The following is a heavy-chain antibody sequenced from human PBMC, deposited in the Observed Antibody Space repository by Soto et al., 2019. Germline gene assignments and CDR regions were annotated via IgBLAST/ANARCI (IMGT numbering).Heavy chain of an antibody. CDR2: IYYSGST. CDR1: GGSIGSSGCC. CDR3: ALYSSSSGANRWNYYYYMDV. J-gene: IGHJ6*03. D-gene: IGHD6-6*01. Sequence: SETLSVTCTVAGGSIGSSGCCWGWIRQPPGKGLEWIGSIYYSGSTYYNPSLKSRVTISVDTSKNQFSLKLSSVTAADTAVYYCALYSSSSGANRWNYYYYMDVWGKGTTVTVSS. V-gene: IGHV4-39*01.